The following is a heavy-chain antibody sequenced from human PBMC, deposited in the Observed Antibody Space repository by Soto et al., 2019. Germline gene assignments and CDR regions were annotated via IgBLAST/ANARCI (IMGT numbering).Heavy chain of an antibody. J-gene: IGHJ1*01. CDR2: IRPDNGNR. CDR1: GYTFSTSG. CDR3: ARDTESNRYND. Sequence: ASVKVSCKTSGYTFSTSGISWVRQAPGQGLEWVGWIRPDNGNRKSAQRLQGRVTLTTDTSASTAYMELGSLTFDDTAMYYCARDTESNRYNDWGQGTLVTVSS. V-gene: IGHV1-18*01. D-gene: IGHD1-20*01.